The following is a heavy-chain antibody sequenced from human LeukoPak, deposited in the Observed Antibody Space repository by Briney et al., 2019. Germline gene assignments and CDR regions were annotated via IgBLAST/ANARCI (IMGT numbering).Heavy chain of an antibody. D-gene: IGHD1-26*01. Sequence: PSETLSLTCAVYGGSFSGYYWSWIRQPPGKGLEWIGEINHSGSTNYNPSLKSRVTISVDTSKNQFSLKLSSVTAADTAVYYCARGRGQWELRGRFDYWGQGTLVTVSS. CDR3: ARGRGQWELRGRFDY. CDR1: GGSFSGYY. CDR2: INHSGST. V-gene: IGHV4-34*01. J-gene: IGHJ4*02.